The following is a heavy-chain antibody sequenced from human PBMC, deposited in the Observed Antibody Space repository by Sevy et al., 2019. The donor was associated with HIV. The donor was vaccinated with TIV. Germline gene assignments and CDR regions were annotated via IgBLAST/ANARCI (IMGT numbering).Heavy chain of an antibody. CDR2: INSEGSFT. D-gene: IGHD3-16*01. CDR1: GLTFSNYW. J-gene: IGHJ6*02. CDR3: VRYQYYYGMDV. Sequence: GSLRLSCAASGLTFSNYWMHWVRQVPGKGLAWVARINSEGSFTSYADVVKGRFTISRDNANNTLHLQMKSLRAEDTAVYYCVRYQYYYGMDVWGQGTTVTVSS. V-gene: IGHV3-74*01.